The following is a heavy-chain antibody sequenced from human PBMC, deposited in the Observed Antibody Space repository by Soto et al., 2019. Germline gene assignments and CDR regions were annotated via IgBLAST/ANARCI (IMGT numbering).Heavy chain of an antibody. J-gene: IGHJ5*02. CDR3: ARDVVVVPAAIHWFDP. CDR1: GFTFSSYS. Sequence: EVQLVESGGGLVKPGGSLRLSCAASGFTFSSYSMNWVRQAPGKGLEWVSSISSSSSYIYYADSVKGRFTISRENAKNSLYLQMNSLRAEDTAVYYCARDVVVVPAAIHWFDPWGQGTLVTVSS. D-gene: IGHD2-2*01. V-gene: IGHV3-21*01. CDR2: ISSSSSYI.